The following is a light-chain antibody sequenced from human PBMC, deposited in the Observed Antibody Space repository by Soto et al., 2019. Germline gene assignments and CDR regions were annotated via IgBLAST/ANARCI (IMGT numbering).Light chain of an antibody. CDR2: EVS. Sequence: QSALTQPASVSGSPGQSITISCTGTSSDVGRYNYVSWYQQHPGKAPKLIIYEVSDRPSGVSNRFSGSKSGNTASLTISGLQDEDEADYYCSSFTSSTTVVFGGGTQLTVL. J-gene: IGLJ2*01. V-gene: IGLV2-14*01. CDR3: SSFTSSTTVV. CDR1: SSDVGRYNY.